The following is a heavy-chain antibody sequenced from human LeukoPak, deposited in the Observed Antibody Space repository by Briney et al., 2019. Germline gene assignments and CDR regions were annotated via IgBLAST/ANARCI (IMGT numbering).Heavy chain of an antibody. J-gene: IGHJ5*02. Sequence: GGSLRLSCAASGFTFSSYAMSWVRQAPGKGLEWVSAISGSGGSTYYADSVKGRFTISRDNSKNTLYLQMNSLRAEDTAVYYCANPQGAVGATTPGPWGQGTLVTVSS. CDR1: GFTFSSYA. CDR2: ISGSGGST. V-gene: IGHV3-23*01. D-gene: IGHD1-26*01. CDR3: ANPQGAVGATTPGP.